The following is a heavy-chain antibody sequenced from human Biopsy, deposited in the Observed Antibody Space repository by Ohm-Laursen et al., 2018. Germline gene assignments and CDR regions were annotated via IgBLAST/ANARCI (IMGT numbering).Heavy chain of an antibody. CDR1: GDAFLGYY. Sequence: ASVKVSCKASGDAFLGYYLHWVRQAPGQGLEWMGSIYPNSGDTDFAQKFQGRVSMTRDTSVSTAYLELSSLRSDDTAIYYCARDLLKWSLPSWGQGTLVTASS. CDR2: IYPNSGDT. CDR3: ARDLLKWSLPS. J-gene: IGHJ4*02. D-gene: IGHD3-3*01. V-gene: IGHV1-2*02.